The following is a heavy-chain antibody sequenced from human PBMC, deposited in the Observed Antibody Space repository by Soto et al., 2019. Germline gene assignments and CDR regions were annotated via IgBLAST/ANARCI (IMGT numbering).Heavy chain of an antibody. Sequence: EVQLVESGGGFVQPGGSLRLSCTASGFTFSNYEMTWVRQAPGKGREWVSYLSTSGSTMYYADSVKGRFTISRDNAKKSMFMQRNSMRAEDKAVYYCARENSPAGLDVWGQGTKVTVSS. D-gene: IGHD6-13*01. V-gene: IGHV3-48*03. J-gene: IGHJ6*02. CDR1: GFTFSNYE. CDR2: LSTSGSTM. CDR3: ARENSPAGLDV.